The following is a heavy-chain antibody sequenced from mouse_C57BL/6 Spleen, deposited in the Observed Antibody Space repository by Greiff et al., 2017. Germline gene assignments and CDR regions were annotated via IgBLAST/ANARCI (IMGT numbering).Heavy chain of an antibody. V-gene: IGHV3-6*01. CDR1: GYSITSGYY. J-gene: IGHJ3*01. D-gene: IGHD4-1*02. Sequence: DVKLVESGPGLVKPSQSLSLTCSVTGYSITSGYYWNWIRQFPGNKLELMGYISYDGSNNYNPSLKNRISITRDTSKNQFFLKLNSVTTEGTATYYSAGDQLGLRFAYGGQGTLVTVSA. CDR3: AGDQLGLRFAY. CDR2: ISYDGSN.